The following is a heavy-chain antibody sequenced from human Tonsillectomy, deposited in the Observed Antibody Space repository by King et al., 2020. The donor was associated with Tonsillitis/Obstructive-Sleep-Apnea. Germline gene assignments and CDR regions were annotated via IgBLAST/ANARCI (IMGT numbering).Heavy chain of an antibody. Sequence: VQLVESGGGLVQPGGSLRLSCAGSGFTFTTYWMTWVRQAPGKGLEWVANIKRDGSEKNYVDSVKGRFTISRDNAKNSLYLQMNSLRAEDTAVYYCARDLFYCGGGSCYDRFDYWGQGTLVTVSS. J-gene: IGHJ4*02. D-gene: IGHD2-15*01. CDR2: IKRDGSEK. CDR3: ARDLFYCGGGSCYDRFDY. V-gene: IGHV3-7*01. CDR1: GFTFTTYW.